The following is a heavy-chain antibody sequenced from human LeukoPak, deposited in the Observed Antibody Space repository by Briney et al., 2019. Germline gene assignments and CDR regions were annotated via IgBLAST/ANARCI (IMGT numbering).Heavy chain of an antibody. CDR1: GFTFSSYW. CDR2: IKQDGSEK. Sequence: PGGSLRPSCAASGFTFSSYWMSWVRQAPGKGLEWVANIKQDGSEKYYVDSVKGRFTISRDNSKNTLYLQMNSLRAEDTAVYYCAKVAYCSGGSCSYYYYGMDVWGQGTTVTVSS. D-gene: IGHD2-15*01. CDR3: AKVAYCSGGSCSYYYYGMDV. J-gene: IGHJ6*02. V-gene: IGHV3-7*03.